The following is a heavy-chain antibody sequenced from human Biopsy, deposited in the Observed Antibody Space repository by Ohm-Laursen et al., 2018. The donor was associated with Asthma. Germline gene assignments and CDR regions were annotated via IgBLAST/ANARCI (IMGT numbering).Heavy chain of an antibody. Sequence: GSLRLSCAASGFAVSRDHMFWVRQAPGKGLEWVSSISSSGSTTYPAESVKGRFTISRDNAQKSLFLQMGSLRAEDTAIYYCARVFESSEWGPFYHFGLDVWGQGTTVAVSS. D-gene: IGHD6-25*01. CDR2: ISSSGSTT. CDR3: ARVFESSEWGPFYHFGLDV. V-gene: IGHV3-11*01. J-gene: IGHJ6*02. CDR1: GFAVSRDH.